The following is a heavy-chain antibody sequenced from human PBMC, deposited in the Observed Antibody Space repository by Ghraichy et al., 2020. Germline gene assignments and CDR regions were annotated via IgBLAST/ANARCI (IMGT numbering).Heavy chain of an antibody. V-gene: IGHV3-21*01. Sequence: GESLNISCAASGFTFSSYSMNWVRQAPGKGLEWVSSISSSSSYIYYADSVKGRFTISRDNAKNSLYLQMNSLRAEDTAVYYCARVRYCSSTSCYVFDYWGQGTLVTVSS. J-gene: IGHJ4*02. CDR1: GFTFSSYS. CDR3: ARVRYCSSTSCYVFDY. CDR2: ISSSSSYI. D-gene: IGHD2-2*01.